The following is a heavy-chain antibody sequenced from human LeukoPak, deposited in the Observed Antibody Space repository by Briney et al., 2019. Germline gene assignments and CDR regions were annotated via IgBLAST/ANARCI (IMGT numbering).Heavy chain of an antibody. V-gene: IGHV3-21*01. CDR3: ATGGVGATSPLFIDY. CDR1: GFTFSSYW. D-gene: IGHD1-26*01. Sequence: GSLTPYRAASGFTFSSYWMHWVGQAPGKGLEWVSFISSSNSYIYHADSMKGRFTISRDNAKNSLFLQMNSLRAEDTAVYYCATGGVGATSPLFIDYWGQGTVAPVSS. J-gene: IGHJ4*02. CDR2: ISSSNSYI.